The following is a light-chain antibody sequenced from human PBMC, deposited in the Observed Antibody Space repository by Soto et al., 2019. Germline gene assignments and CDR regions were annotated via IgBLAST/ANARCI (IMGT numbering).Light chain of an antibody. CDR1: QSIIIY. CDR2: TAP. Sequence: IQLTQSPSSMSASVGDRVTITCRASQSIIIYLNWYQQKPGKAPKLLIYTAPSLQGGVPSRFSGNGSGTDFTLTISSLQPEDFATYYCQQSYSHPTFGQGTKV. J-gene: IGKJ1*01. CDR3: QQSYSHPT. V-gene: IGKV1-39*01.